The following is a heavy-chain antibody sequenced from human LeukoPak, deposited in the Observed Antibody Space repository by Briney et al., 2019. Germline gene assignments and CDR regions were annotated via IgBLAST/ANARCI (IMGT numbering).Heavy chain of an antibody. CDR3: AREGWDQRDTAAFDY. CDR1: GYTFTGHY. CDR2: INPNSGDR. J-gene: IGHJ4*02. Sequence: GASVKVSCKASGYTFTGHYMHWARQAPGQGLEWMGWINPNSGDRKSAQKFQGRVTMTRDTSISTVYMELSRLGPDDTAVYYCAREGWDQRDTAAFDYWGQGTLVTVSS. V-gene: IGHV1-2*02. D-gene: IGHD6-19*01.